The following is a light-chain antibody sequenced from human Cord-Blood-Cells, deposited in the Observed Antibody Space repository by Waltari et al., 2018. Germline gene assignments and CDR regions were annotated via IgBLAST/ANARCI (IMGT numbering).Light chain of an antibody. J-gene: IGLJ2*01. CDR3: AAWDDSLNGPV. CDR1: SSNIRSNT. V-gene: IGLV1-44*01. CDR2: SNN. Sequence: QSVLTQPPSASGTPGQRVTISCSGSSSNIRSNTVNWYQQLPGTAPKLLIYSNNQRPSGVPARFSGSKSGTSASLAISGLQSEDEADYYCAAWDDSLNGPVFSGGTKLTVL.